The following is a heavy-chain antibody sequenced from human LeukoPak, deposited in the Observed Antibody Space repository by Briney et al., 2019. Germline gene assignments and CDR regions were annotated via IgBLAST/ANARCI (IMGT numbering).Heavy chain of an antibody. V-gene: IGHV3-33*01. J-gene: IGHJ4*01. Sequence: GGSLRLSCAASGLIFSHHGMHWVRQAPGKGLEWVAVIWSDGTNRFYADSVKGRFTISRDNSQNTVFLQMDSLRVKDTAIYYCARDAQRGFDYSNSLKYWGHGTLVTVSS. CDR3: ARDAQRGFDYSNSLKY. D-gene: IGHD4-11*01. CDR1: GLIFSHHG. CDR2: IWSDGTNR.